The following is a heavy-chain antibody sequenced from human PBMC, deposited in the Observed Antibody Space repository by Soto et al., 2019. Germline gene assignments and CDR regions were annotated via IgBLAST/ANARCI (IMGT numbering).Heavy chain of an antibody. D-gene: IGHD2-8*01. J-gene: IGHJ4*02. CDR2: IIPIFGTA. CDR1: GGTFSSYA. CDR3: ARDSPCTNGVCYSGY. Sequence: GASVKVSCKASGGTFSSYAISWLRQSPGQGLEWMGGIIPIFGTANYAQKFQGRVTITADESTSTAYMELSSLRSEDTAVYYCARDSPCTNGVCYSGYWGQGTLVTVSS. V-gene: IGHV1-69*13.